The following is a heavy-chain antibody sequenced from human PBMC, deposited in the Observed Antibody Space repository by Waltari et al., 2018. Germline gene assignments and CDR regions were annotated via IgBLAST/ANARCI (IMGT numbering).Heavy chain of an antibody. CDR2: INHSGST. J-gene: IGHJ4*02. V-gene: IGHV4-34*01. D-gene: IGHD6-6*01. CDR1: GGSFSGYY. Sequence: QVQLQQWGAGLLKPSETLSLTCAVYGGSFSGYYWSWIRQPPGKGLEWIGEINHSGSTNYNPSLKSRVTISEDTSKNQFSLDLISVTAADTAVYYCARRIQLAARPYYFDYWGQGSLVTVSS. CDR3: ARRIQLAARPYYFDY.